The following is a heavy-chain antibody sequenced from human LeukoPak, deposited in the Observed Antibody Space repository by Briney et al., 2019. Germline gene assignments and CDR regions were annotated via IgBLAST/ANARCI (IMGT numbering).Heavy chain of an antibody. Sequence: GGSLRLSCAASGFTFSGSAMHWVRPASGKGLEWVGRIRSKAHSFAKASAASVKGRFTISRDDSKNTAYLQMNSLKTEDTAVYYCTGFLEWLSPDNWFDPWGQGTLVTVSS. CDR3: TGFLEWLSPDNWFDP. V-gene: IGHV3-73*01. CDR2: IRSKAHSFAK. D-gene: IGHD3-3*01. CDR1: GFTFSGSA. J-gene: IGHJ5*02.